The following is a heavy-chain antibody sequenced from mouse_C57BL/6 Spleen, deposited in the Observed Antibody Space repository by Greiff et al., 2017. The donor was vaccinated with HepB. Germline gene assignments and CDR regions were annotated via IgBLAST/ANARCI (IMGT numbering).Heavy chain of an antibody. CDR1: GFTFSDYG. V-gene: IGHV5-17*01. CDR2: ISSGSSSI. CDR3: ARHYYGYWYFAG. Sequence: DVKLVESGGGLVKPGGSLKLSCAASGFTFSDYGMHWVRQAPEKGLEWVAYISSGSSSIYYADTVKGRFTISRDNAKNTLFLQMTTLRSENTAMYYCARHYYGYWYFAGWGTGTTVTASS. D-gene: IGHD2-1*01. J-gene: IGHJ1*03.